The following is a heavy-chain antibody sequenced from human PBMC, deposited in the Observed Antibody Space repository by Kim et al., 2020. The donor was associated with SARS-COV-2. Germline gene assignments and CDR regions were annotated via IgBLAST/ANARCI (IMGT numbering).Heavy chain of an antibody. D-gene: IGHD3-16*02. Sequence: GGSLRLSCAVSGFTFSSYAMSWVRQAPGKGLEWVSVIYSGGSSTYYADSVKGRFTISRDNPKNTLYLQMNSLRAEDTAVYYCAKGMITFGGVIVPNDYWGQGTLVTVSS. J-gene: IGHJ4*02. V-gene: IGHV3-23*03. CDR2: IYSGGSST. CDR1: GFTFSSYA. CDR3: AKGMITFGGVIVPNDY.